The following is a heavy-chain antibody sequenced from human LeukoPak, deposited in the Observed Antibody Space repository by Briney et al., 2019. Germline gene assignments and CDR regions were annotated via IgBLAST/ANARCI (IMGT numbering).Heavy chain of an antibody. CDR3: ARDRREFSNYGSSGYYYYMDV. CDR1: GVSVSNFY. J-gene: IGHJ6*03. CDR2: IYTSGST. V-gene: IGHV4-4*07. Sequence: SETLSLTCTVSGVSVSNFYWSWIRQPAGKGLEWIGRIYTSGSTNYNPSLKSRVTMSVDTSKNQLSLKLSSVTAADTAVYYCARDRREFSNYGSSGYYYYMDVWGKGTTVTVSS. D-gene: IGHD3-10*01.